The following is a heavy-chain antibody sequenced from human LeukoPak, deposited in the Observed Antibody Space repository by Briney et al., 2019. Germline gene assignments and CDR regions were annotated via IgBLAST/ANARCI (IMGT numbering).Heavy chain of an antibody. V-gene: IGHV4-61*08. CDR3: ARAPDYYYYYYMDV. CDR2: IYYSGST. CDR1: GGSISSGDYY. Sequence: SETLSLTCTVSGGSISSGDYYWSWIRQPPGKGLEWIGYIYYSGSTNYNPSLKSRVTISVDTSKNQFSLKLSSVTAADTAVYYCARAPDYYYYYYMDVWGKGTTVTVSS. J-gene: IGHJ6*03.